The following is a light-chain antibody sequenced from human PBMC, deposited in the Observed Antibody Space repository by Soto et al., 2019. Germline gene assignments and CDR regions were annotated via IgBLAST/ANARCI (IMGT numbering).Light chain of an antibody. CDR1: QSISNN. CDR3: QQYYSYPWT. Sequence: VMTQSPATLSVSPGERAALSCRASQSISNNLAWYQQKPGQAPRLVIYSAFTRATGIPARFSGSGSGTEFTLTISCLQSEDFATYYCQQYYSYPWTFGQGTKVDIK. J-gene: IGKJ1*01. V-gene: IGKV3-15*01. CDR2: SAF.